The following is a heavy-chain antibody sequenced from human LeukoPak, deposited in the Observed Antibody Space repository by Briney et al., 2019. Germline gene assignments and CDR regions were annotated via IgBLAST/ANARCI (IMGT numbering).Heavy chain of an antibody. CDR1: GFTFDDYG. V-gene: IGHV3-20*04. D-gene: IGHD3-22*01. CDR3: ARERTYYYDSNPDYFDY. J-gene: IGHJ4*02. Sequence: PGGSLRLSCAASGFTFDDYGMSWVRQAPGKGLEWVAGINWNGGSTGYADSVKGRFTISRDNAKNSPYLQMNSLRAGATALYCCARERTYYYDSNPDYFDYWGQGTLVTVSS. CDR2: INWNGGST.